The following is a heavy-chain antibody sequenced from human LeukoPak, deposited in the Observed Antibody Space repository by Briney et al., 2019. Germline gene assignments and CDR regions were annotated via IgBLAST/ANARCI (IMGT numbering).Heavy chain of an antibody. V-gene: IGHV1-2*06. Sequence: ASVKVSCKASGYTFTGYYMHWVRQAPGQGLEWMGRINPNSGGTNYAQKFQGRVTMTRDTSISTAYMELSRLRSDDTALYYCARRGGEPNIFDYWGQGTLVTVSS. J-gene: IGHJ4*02. CDR3: ARRGGEPNIFDY. CDR2: INPNSGGT. D-gene: IGHD3-16*01. CDR1: GYTFTGYY.